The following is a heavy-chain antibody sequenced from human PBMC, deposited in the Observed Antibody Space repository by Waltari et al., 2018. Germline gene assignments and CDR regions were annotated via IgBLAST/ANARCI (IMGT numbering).Heavy chain of an antibody. J-gene: IGHJ4*02. D-gene: IGHD6-19*01. CDR1: GGSISSYY. CDR3: ARVTFSGLDY. CDR2: IYDSGST. V-gene: IGHV4-59*01. Sequence: QVQLQESGSGLVKPSETLSLTCTVSGGSISSYYWSWIRQPPGKGLEWIGYIYDSGSTTYNPSLKSRVTISVDTSKNQFSLKLSSVTAADMAVYYCARVTFSGLDYWGQGTLVTVSS.